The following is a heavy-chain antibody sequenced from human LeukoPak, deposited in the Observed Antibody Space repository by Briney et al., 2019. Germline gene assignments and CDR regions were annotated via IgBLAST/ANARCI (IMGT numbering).Heavy chain of an antibody. CDR1: GYAFTGYY. D-gene: IGHD1-1*01. V-gene: IGHV1-2*02. CDR2: INPNSGGT. Sequence: EASVKVSCKASGYAFTGYYIHWVRQAPGQGLEWMGWINPNSGGTNYAQKFQGRVTMTRDTSISTAYMELSRLRSDDTAVYYCARVGATGTTSPFDYWGQGTLVTVSS. J-gene: IGHJ4*02. CDR3: ARVGATGTTSPFDY.